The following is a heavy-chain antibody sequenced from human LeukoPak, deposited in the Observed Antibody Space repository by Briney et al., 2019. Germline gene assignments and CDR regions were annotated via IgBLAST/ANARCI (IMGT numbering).Heavy chain of an antibody. CDR2: ISYIGST. V-gene: IGHV4-59*11. CDR1: GGSISSHY. CDR3: ARDPTTVTKGLDI. Sequence: SETLSLTCTVSGGSISSHYWTWIRQPPGKGLEWIGYISYIGSTNYNPSLNSRVTISVDTSKNQFSLKLTSVTAADAAVYFCARDPTTVTKGLDIWGQGTMVTVSS. J-gene: IGHJ3*02. D-gene: IGHD4-17*01.